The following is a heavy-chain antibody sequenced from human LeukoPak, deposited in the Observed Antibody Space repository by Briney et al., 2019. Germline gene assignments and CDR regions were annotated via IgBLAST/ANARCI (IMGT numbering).Heavy chain of an antibody. CDR3: ARWASSSSLFDS. D-gene: IGHD6-6*01. J-gene: IGHJ4*02. Sequence: KSSETLSLTCTVSGGSISTYYWSWIRQPPGKGLEWIGYIYYSGTTYYNPSLKSRVTISVDTSKNHFSLKMRSVTAADTAVYYCARWASSSSLFDSWGQGTLVTVSS. CDR1: GGSISTYY. CDR2: IYYSGTT. V-gene: IGHV4-59*01.